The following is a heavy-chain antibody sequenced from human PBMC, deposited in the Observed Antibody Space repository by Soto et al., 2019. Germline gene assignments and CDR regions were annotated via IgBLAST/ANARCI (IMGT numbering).Heavy chain of an antibody. J-gene: IGHJ4*02. CDR3: ARPARQGTVAGDF. CDR2: ISYSGFT. V-gene: IGHV4-39*01. D-gene: IGHD6-19*01. CDR1: GGSISSDSYY. Sequence: XGTLSLTGTVSGGSISSDSYYWGWIRQPPGKGLEWIGSISYSGFTNYHASLKSRVTISVDTSRNQFSLKLTSVTAADTAMYFCARPARQGTVAGDFWGQGTLVTVSS.